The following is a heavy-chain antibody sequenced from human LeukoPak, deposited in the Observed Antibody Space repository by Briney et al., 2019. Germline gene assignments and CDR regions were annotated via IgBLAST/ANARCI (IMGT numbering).Heavy chain of an antibody. Sequence: SETLSLTCAVYGGSFSGYYWSWIRQPPGKGLEWIGEINHSGSTNYNPSLKSRGTISVDTSKNQFSLKLSSVTAADTAVYYCARGAHYYDIWTGYPRPQYYFDYWGQGTLVTVSS. CDR1: GGSFSGYY. D-gene: IGHD3-9*01. J-gene: IGHJ4*02. V-gene: IGHV4-34*01. CDR2: INHSGST. CDR3: ARGAHYYDIWTGYPRPQYYFDY.